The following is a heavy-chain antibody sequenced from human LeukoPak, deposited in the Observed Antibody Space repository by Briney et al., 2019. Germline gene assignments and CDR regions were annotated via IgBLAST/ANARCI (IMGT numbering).Heavy chain of an antibody. J-gene: IGHJ3*02. CDR1: DYNFASYW. CDR2: IFPADADT. CDR3: ARLVDSSADAFDI. V-gene: IGHV5-51*01. D-gene: IGHD3-22*01. Sequence: LGESLKISCKSSDYNFASYWIGWVRQKTGKGLELMGIIFPADADTRYSPSFQGQVTISADKSISTAYLQWSSLKASDTAMYYCARLVDSSADAFDIWGQGTMVTVSS.